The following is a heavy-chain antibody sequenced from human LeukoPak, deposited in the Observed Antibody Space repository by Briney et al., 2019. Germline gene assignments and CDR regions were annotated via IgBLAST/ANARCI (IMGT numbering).Heavy chain of an antibody. V-gene: IGHV3-21*04. D-gene: IGHD4-17*01. CDR3: AKSVGYGDYADWFDP. J-gene: IGHJ5*02. CDR1: GFTFSTYT. Sequence: GGSLRLSCAGSGFTFSTYTMNWVRQAPGKGLEWISSISSGSSSIYYADSVKGRFTISRDNSKNTLYLQMNSLRAEDTAVYYCAKSVGYGDYADWFDPWGQGTLVTVSS. CDR2: ISSGSSSI.